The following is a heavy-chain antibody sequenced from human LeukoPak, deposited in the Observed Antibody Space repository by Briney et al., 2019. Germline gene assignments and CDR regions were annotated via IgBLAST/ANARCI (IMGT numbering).Heavy chain of an antibody. D-gene: IGHD6-13*01. J-gene: IGHJ3*02. CDR2: ISSSGSTI. Sequence: GGSLRLSCAASGFTFSDYYMSWIRQAPGKGLEWVSYISSSGSTIYYADSVRGRFTISRDNAKNSLYLQMNSLRAEDTAVYYCARDDSSSWSDAFDIWGQGTMVTVSS. CDR1: GFTFSDYY. V-gene: IGHV3-11*01. CDR3: ARDDSSSWSDAFDI.